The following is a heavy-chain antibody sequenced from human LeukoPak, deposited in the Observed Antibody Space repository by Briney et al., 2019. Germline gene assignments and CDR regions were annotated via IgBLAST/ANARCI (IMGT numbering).Heavy chain of an antibody. CDR2: IYYSGSI. CDR3: ARTGEQWPRYYFDY. V-gene: IGHV4-39*07. J-gene: IGHJ4*02. D-gene: IGHD6-19*01. Sequence: SETLTLTCTVWGGSISRSSYFWGWSRQPPGGGRERIGSIYYSGSIYYNPSLKSRVTISVDTSKNQFSLKLTSVTAADTAVYYCARTGEQWPRYYFDYWGQGTLVTVSS. CDR1: GGSISRSSYF.